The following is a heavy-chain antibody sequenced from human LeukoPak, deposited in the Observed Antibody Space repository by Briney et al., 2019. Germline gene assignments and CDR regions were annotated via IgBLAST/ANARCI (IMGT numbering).Heavy chain of an antibody. D-gene: IGHD1-1*01. CDR3: VRNWDY. CDR2: IYHSGST. V-gene: IGHV4-38-2*02. Sequence: SETLSLTCTVSGYSISSGYYWGWIRQPPGKGLEWIGSIYHSGSTYYNPSLKSRVTISVDTSKNQFSLKLSSVTAADTAVYYCVRNWDYWGQGTLVTVSS. CDR1: GYSISSGYY. J-gene: IGHJ4*02.